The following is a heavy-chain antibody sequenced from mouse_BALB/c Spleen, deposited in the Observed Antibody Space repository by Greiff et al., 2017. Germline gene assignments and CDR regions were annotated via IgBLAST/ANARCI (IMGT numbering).Heavy chain of an antibody. J-gene: IGHJ4*01. CDR1: GFTFSSYT. CDR3: ARRLLRYYAMDY. CDR2: ISNGGGST. Sequence: EVMLVESGGSLVQPGGSLKLSCAASGFTFSSYTMSWVRQTPEKRLEWVAYISNGGGSTYYPDTVKGRFTISRDNAKNTLYLQMSSLKSEDTAMYYCARRLLRYYAMDYWGQGTSVTVSS. V-gene: IGHV5-12-2*01. D-gene: IGHD1-1*01.